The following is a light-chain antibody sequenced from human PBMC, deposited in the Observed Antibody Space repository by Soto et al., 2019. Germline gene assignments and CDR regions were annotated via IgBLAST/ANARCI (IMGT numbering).Light chain of an antibody. V-gene: IGKV3-20*01. J-gene: IGKJ1*01. Sequence: DIGLTQSPGTLSLSPGDRATLSCRASQSVSRSYLGWYQQKPGQAPRLLMYGASIRAAGVPDRFSGSGSGTEFTLTISRLEPEDFTVYYCHHYETFGQGTKVDIK. CDR2: GAS. CDR1: QSVSRSY. CDR3: HHYET.